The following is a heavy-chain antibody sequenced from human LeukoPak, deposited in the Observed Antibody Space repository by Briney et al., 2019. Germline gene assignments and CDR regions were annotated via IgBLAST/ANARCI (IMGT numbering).Heavy chain of an antibody. CDR1: GYTLTALS. J-gene: IGHJ5*02. Sequence: ASVTVSYKVSGYTLTALSMHWVRQPPRKGLEAMGGFDPEDGETIYAQKFQGRVTMTEDASTDTAYRELSSLRSEDTAVYYCETTASNSGYDLGWFDPWGQATLVTVSS. CDR2: FDPEDGET. D-gene: IGHD5-12*01. CDR3: ETTASNSGYDLGWFDP. V-gene: IGHV1-24*01.